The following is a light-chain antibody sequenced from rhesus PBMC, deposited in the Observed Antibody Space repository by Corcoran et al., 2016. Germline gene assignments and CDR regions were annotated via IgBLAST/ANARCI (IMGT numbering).Light chain of an antibody. CDR3: QHYYSSPYS. Sequence: DIQMTQSPSSLSASVGDRVTITCRASHGIIKELVWHQQKPGETPKLLIYEASSLQSGLPFRFCGCGSGTDFTLTISSLQSEDFATYYCQHYYSSPYSFGQGTKVEV. V-gene: IGKV1-21*01. CDR1: HGIIKE. CDR2: EAS. J-gene: IGKJ2*01.